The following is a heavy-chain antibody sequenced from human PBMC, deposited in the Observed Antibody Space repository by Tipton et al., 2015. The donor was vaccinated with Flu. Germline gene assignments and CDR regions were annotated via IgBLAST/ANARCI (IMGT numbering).Heavy chain of an antibody. Sequence: SLRLSCAASGFTFSGYGMHWVRKAPGKGLEWVAFIRHDESDKYYADSVKGRFTISRDNSKNTLYLQVNRLRAEDTAVYYCATDIDYGDYGSRALGGSYWGQGTLVTVSS. CDR3: ATDIDYGDYGSRALGGSY. CDR1: GFTFSGYG. V-gene: IGHV3-30*02. J-gene: IGHJ4*02. CDR2: IRHDESDK. D-gene: IGHD4-17*01.